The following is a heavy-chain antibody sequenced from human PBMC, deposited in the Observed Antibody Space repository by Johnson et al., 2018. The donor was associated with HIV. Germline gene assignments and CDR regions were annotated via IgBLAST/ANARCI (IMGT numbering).Heavy chain of an antibody. Sequence: VQLVESGGGLVQPGGSLRLSCAASGFTFSNYAMSWVRQAPGKGLEWVANIKQDGSEKYYVDSVKGRFTISRDNAKNSLYLQMNSLRAEDTALYYCARDLRNSGWSNGFDVWGQGTMVTVSS. V-gene: IGHV3-7*05. CDR2: IKQDGSEK. J-gene: IGHJ3*01. CDR1: GFTFSNYA. D-gene: IGHD6-19*01. CDR3: ARDLRNSGWSNGFDV.